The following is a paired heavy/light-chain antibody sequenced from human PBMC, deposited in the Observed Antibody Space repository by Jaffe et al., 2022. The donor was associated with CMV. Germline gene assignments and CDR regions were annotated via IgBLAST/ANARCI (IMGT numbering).Light chain of an antibody. CDR1: SDHSNYA. V-gene: IGLV4-69*01. Sequence: QPVLTQSPSASVSLGDSVKLTCTLSSDHSNYAIAWHQQQADKGPRFLMKLFSDGSHNKGDGIPDRFSGSTSGAERYLTISRLQSEDEAVYYCQTWVAGIQVFGGGTKLVVL. CDR2: LFSDGSH. CDR3: QTWVAGIQV. J-gene: IGLJ3*02.
Heavy chain of an antibody. J-gene: IGHJ3*02. D-gene: IGHD3-22*01. CDR2: IRQDGSEN. V-gene: IGHV3-7*03. CDR3: ARESYVDSTGYSGGAFDI. Sequence: QLAESGGGSVYPGGSLRLSCAASGFAFNNYWMSWVRQAPGKGLEWVANIRQDGSENHFVASVRGRFAISRDNAKESVFLQMNNLRTEDTGVYYCARESYVDSTGYSGGAFDIWGQGTTVIVSS. CDR1: GFAFNNYW.